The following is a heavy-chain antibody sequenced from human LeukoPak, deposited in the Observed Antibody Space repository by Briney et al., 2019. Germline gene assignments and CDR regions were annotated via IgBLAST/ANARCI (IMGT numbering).Heavy chain of an antibody. CDR2: IRSKAYGGTT. Sequence: GGSLRLSCTASGFTFGDYAMSWFRQAPGKGLEWVGFIRSKAYGGTTEYAASVKGRFTISRDDSKSIAYLQMNSLKTEDTAVYYCVTDDFGNIDASTAYDFYDMWGQGTMVIVSS. J-gene: IGHJ3*02. CDR1: GFTFGDYA. CDR3: VTDDFGNIDASTAYDFYDM. D-gene: IGHD3/OR15-3a*01. V-gene: IGHV3-49*03.